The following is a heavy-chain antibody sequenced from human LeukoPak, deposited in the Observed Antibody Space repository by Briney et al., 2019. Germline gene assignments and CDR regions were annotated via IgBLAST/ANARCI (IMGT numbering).Heavy chain of an antibody. Sequence: PSDTLSLTCAVSGYSITSSSWWGWIRQPPGKGLEWIGYIYHSGTTYYNPSLQSRVTMSVDASKNQFSLKLSSVTAVDTAVYYCARKENVYYYFDYWGQGTLITVSS. CDR1: GYSITSSSW. D-gene: IGHD3-10*01. CDR3: ARKENVYYYFDY. V-gene: IGHV4-28*01. J-gene: IGHJ4*02. CDR2: IYHSGTT.